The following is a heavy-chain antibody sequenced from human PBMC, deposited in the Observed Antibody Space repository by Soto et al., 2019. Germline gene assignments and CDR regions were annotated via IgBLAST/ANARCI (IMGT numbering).Heavy chain of an antibody. J-gene: IGHJ4*02. CDR3: ARENWKESPGDY. D-gene: IGHD1-1*01. CDR1: GYTFSTYG. V-gene: IGHV1-18*01. Sequence: QVQLVQSGTEVKKPGASVIISCKTSGYTFSTYGITWVRQAPGQGLEWMGWINVYNGKTDYAQKFQDRVTMTADTSATTAFMELRSLKSDDTTVYYCARENWKESPGDYWGQGTLVTVSS. CDR2: INVYNGKT.